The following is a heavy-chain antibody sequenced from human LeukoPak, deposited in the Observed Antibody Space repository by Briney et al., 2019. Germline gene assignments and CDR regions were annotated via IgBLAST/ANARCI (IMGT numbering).Heavy chain of an antibody. CDR1: GFTFSSYA. CDR2: ISGSGGST. V-gene: IGHV3-23*01. CDR3: AKGGTIFGVVIINYFDY. Sequence: PGGSLRLSCAASGFTFSSYAMSWVRQAPGKGLEWVSAISGSGGSTYYADSVKGRFTISRDNSKNTLYLQMNSLRAEDTAVYYCAKGGTIFGVVIINYFDYWGQGTLVTVSS. J-gene: IGHJ4*02. D-gene: IGHD3-3*01.